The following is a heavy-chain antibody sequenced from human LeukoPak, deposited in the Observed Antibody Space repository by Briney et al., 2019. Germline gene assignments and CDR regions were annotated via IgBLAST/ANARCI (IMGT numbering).Heavy chain of an antibody. Sequence: ASVKVSCKASGYTFTSYGISWVRQAPGQGLEWMGWISAYNGNTNYAQKLQGRVTMTTDTSTSTAYMELRSLRSDDTAVYYCTTRGEVTSYYYYYMDVWGKGTTVTVSS. J-gene: IGHJ6*03. V-gene: IGHV1-18*01. CDR1: GYTFTSYG. CDR2: ISAYNGNT. D-gene: IGHD3-3*01. CDR3: TTRGEVTSYYYYYMDV.